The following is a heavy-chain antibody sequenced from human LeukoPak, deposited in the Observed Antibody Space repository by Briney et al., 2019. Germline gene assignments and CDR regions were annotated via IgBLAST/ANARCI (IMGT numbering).Heavy chain of an antibody. CDR2: IHYSGNI. V-gene: IGHV4-39*01. D-gene: IGHD6-19*01. Sequence: PSETLSLTCTVSGGSISYSNYYWGWIRQPPGKGLEWIGNIHYSGNIYYTPSLKSRVTISADTSKNQFSLRLSSVTATDTAVYYCASMWRSGLYYFDYWGQGTLVTVSS. J-gene: IGHJ4*02. CDR1: GGSISYSNYY. CDR3: ASMWRSGLYYFDY.